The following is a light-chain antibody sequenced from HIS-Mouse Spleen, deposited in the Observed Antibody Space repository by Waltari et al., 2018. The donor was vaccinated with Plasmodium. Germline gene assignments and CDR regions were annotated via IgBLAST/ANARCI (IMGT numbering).Light chain of an antibody. V-gene: IGKV1-9*01. CDR2: AAS. CDR3: QQLNSYPRT. J-gene: IGKJ2*01. CDR1: QGISSY. Sequence: DIQLTQSPSFLSASVGDRVTLTCRASQGISSYLDWYQQKPGKAPKLLIYAASTLQRGVPSRFSGSGSGTEFTLTISSLQPEDFATYYCQQLNSYPRTFGPGTKVEIK.